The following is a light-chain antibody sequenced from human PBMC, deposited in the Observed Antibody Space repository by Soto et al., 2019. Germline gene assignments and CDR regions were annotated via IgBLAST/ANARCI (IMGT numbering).Light chain of an antibody. CDR3: QQYHNWPPYT. CDR2: KAS. CDR1: QSIGAS. V-gene: IGKV1-5*03. Sequence: DIQMTQSPSTLYASVGDRVTITCRASQSIGASLAWFQQKPGKAPNLLIYKASSLESGVPSRFSGSGSGTEFTLTISTLQPDDFATYYCQQYHNWPPYTFGQGTKLEIK. J-gene: IGKJ2*01.